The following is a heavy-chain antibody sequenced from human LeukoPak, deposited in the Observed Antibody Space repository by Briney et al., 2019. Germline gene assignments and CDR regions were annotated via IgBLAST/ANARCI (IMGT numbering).Heavy chain of an antibody. D-gene: IGHD3-3*01. V-gene: IGHV3-33*01. CDR1: GFTFSSYG. J-gene: IGHJ6*02. CDR2: IWYDGSNK. Sequence: GGSLRLSCAASGFTFSSYGMHWVRQAPGKGLEWVAVIWYDGSNKYYADSVKGRFTISRDNSENTLYLQMNSLRAEDTAVYYCAREYLTIPYGMDVWGQGTTVTVSS. CDR3: AREYLTIPYGMDV.